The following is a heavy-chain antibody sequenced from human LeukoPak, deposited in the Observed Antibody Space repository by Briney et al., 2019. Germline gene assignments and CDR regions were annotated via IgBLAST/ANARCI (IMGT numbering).Heavy chain of an antibody. CDR3: AKGGGYYDSSGYSYYFDY. CDR1: GFTFSSYG. V-gene: IGHV3-33*06. CDR2: IWYDGSNK. Sequence: GGSLRLSCAASGFTFSSYGMHWVRQAPGKGLEWVAVIWYDGSNKYYADSAKGRFTISRDNSKNTLYLQMNSLRAEDTAVYYCAKGGGYYDSSGYSYYFDYWGQGTLVTVSS. D-gene: IGHD3-22*01. J-gene: IGHJ4*02.